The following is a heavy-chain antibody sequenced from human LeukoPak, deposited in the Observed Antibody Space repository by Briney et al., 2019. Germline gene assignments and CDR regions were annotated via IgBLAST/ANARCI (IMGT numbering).Heavy chain of an antibody. Sequence: GGSLRLSCAASGFTFSSYAMSWVRQAPGKGLEWVSAISGSGGSTYYADSVKGRFTISRDNFKNTLYLQMNSLRAEDTAVYYCAKDAELTVGATLDYWGQGTLVTVSS. CDR2: ISGSGGST. D-gene: IGHD1-26*01. CDR1: GFTFSSYA. CDR3: AKDAELTVGATLDY. J-gene: IGHJ4*02. V-gene: IGHV3-23*01.